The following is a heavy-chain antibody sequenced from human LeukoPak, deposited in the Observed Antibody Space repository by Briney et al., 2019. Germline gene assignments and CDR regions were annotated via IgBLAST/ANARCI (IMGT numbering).Heavy chain of an antibody. CDR3: ATSRTFDY. CDR1: GFTFSSYW. D-gene: IGHD2-2*01. CDR2: IKQDGSEK. J-gene: IGHJ4*02. V-gene: IGHV3-7*01. Sequence: PGGSLRLSCTASGFTFSSYWMNWVRQAPGKGLEWVANIKQDGSEKYYVYSVKGRFTISRDNTKNSLYLQMNNMRADDPAVYYCATSRTFDYWGQGTLVTVSS.